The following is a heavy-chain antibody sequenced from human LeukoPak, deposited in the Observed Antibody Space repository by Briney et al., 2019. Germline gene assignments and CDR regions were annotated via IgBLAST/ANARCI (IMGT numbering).Heavy chain of an antibody. CDR1: GFTFSSYW. Sequence: GGSLRLSCAASGFTFSSYWMSWVRQAPGKGLEWVANIKQDGSEKYYVDSVKGRFTISRDNAKNSLYLQMNSLRAEDTAVYYCARDPPLVSGPVHYYYYMDVWGKGTTVTVSS. CDR3: ARDPPLVSGPVHYYYYMDV. D-gene: IGHD5/OR15-5a*01. CDR2: IKQDGSEK. J-gene: IGHJ6*03. V-gene: IGHV3-7*01.